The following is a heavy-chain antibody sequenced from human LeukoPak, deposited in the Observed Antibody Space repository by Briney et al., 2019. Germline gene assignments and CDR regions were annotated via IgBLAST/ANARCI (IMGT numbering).Heavy chain of an antibody. V-gene: IGHV4-34*01. CDR1: GGSFSGYY. D-gene: IGHD3-10*01. J-gene: IGHJ4*02. CDR2: INHSGST. CDR3: ARGNPYGSGSYRGYFDY. Sequence: NPSETLSLTCAVYGGSFSGYYWSWIRQPPGKGLEWIGEINHSGSTNYNPSLKSRVTISVDTSKNQFSLKLSSVTAADTAVYYCARGNPYGSGSYRGYFDYWGQGTLVTVSS.